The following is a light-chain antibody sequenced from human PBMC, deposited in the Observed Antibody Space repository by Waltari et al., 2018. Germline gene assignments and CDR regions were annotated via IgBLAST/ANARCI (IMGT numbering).Light chain of an antibody. V-gene: IGLV7-43*01. Sequence: QTVVTQEPSLTVSPGGTVTLTCASSTGAVTSGYYPNWFQQKPGQAPRALIYSTSNKPPWTPARFSGSRLGGKAALTLSGVQPEDEAEYYCLLYYGGAQLWVFGGGTKLTVL. CDR3: LLYYGGAQLWV. J-gene: IGLJ2*01. CDR1: TGAVTSGYY. CDR2: STS.